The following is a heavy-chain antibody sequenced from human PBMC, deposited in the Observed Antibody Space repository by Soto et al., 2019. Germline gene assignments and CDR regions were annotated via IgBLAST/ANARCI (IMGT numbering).Heavy chain of an antibody. D-gene: IGHD1-1*01. CDR2: IYPSGGT. J-gene: IGHJ5*02. CDR3: ARVPLTTTGIRPGFDP. V-gene: IGHV4-4*02. Sequence: PSETLSLTCGVSRGSISSNDWWTWVRQPPGKGLEWVGEIYPSGGTYYNPSLKSRVAMSVDKPKNQFSLRLSSVTAADTAVYYCARVPLTTTGIRPGFDPWGQGTLVTVSS. CDR1: RGSISSNDW.